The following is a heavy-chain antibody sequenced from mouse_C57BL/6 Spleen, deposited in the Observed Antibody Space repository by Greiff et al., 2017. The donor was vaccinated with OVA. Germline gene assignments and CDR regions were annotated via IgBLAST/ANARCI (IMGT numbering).Heavy chain of an antibody. CDR3: ARIVSGTNAMDY. CDR2: IWWDDAK. D-gene: IGHD3-3*01. Sequence: QVTLKVSGPGILQPSQTLSLTCSFSGFSLSTFGMGVGWIRQPSGKGLEWLVHIWWDDAKYYNPALKSRPTISKDTSKNQVILKIANVDTADTATDDCARIVSGTNAMDYWGQGTSVTVSS. J-gene: IGHJ4*01. CDR1: GFSLSTFGMG. V-gene: IGHV8-8*01.